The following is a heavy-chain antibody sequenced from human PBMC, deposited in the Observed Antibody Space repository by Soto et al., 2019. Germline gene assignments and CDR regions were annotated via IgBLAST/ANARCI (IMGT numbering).Heavy chain of an antibody. V-gene: IGHV3-66*01. J-gene: IGHJ4*02. CDR3: ARDSLRDYDILTGPEY. CDR2: IYSGGST. Sequence: GGSLRLSCAASGFTVSSNYMSWVRQAPGKGLEWVSVIYSGGSTYYADSVKGRFTISRDNSKNTLYLQMNSLRAEDTAVYYCARDSLRDYDILTGPEYWGQGTLVTVSS. D-gene: IGHD3-9*01. CDR1: GFTVSSNY.